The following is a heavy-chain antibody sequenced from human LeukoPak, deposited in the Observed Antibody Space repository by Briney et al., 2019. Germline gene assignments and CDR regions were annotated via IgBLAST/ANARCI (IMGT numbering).Heavy chain of an antibody. V-gene: IGHV4-38-2*02. CDR2: IYHSGST. Sequence: SETLSLTCTVSGYSISSGYYWGWIRQPPGKGLEWIGSIYHSGSTYYNPSLKSRVTISVDTSKNQFSLKLSSVTAADTAVYYCARGYYDFWSGYYPPYHFDYWGQGTLVTVSS. CDR3: ARGYYDFWSGYYPPYHFDY. J-gene: IGHJ4*02. CDR1: GYSISSGYY. D-gene: IGHD3-3*01.